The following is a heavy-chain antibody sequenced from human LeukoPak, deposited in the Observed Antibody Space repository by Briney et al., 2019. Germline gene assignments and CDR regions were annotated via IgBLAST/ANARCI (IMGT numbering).Heavy chain of an antibody. J-gene: IGHJ4*02. CDR3: ARGARGGGPYYYYDSSGNDFDY. CDR2: MYHSGST. CDR1: GYSISSDYY. Sequence: SETLSLTCTVSGYSISSDYYWGWIRQPPGKGLEWIGSMYHSGSTNYNPSLKSRVTISVDTSKNQFSLKLSSVTAADTAVYYCARGARGGGPYYYYDSSGNDFDYWGQGTLVTVSS. D-gene: IGHD3-22*01. V-gene: IGHV4-38-2*02.